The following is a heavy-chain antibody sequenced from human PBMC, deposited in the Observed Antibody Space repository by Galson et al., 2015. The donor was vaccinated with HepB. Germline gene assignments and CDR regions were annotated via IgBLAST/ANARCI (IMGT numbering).Heavy chain of an antibody. CDR1: GGSISSGGYY. Sequence: TLSLTCTVSGGSISSGGYYWSWIRQHPGKGLEWIGYIYYSDNTYYNPSVKSRVSMSIDTSKNQFSLKLTSVTAADTAVYYCARGRDRGFYYGMDVWGQGSTGTGSS. V-gene: IGHV4-31*03. CDR2: IYYSDNT. CDR3: ARGRDRGFYYGMDV. J-gene: IGHJ6*02.